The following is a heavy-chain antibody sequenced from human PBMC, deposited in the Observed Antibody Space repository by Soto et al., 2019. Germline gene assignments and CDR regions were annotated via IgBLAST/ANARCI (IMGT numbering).Heavy chain of an antibody. V-gene: IGHV3-53*01. D-gene: IGHD3-9*01. CDR1: GFSVSNNY. J-gene: IGHJ4*02. CDR2: IYNDGRT. Sequence: GGSLRLSCAASGFSVSNNYMNWVRQAPGKGLEWVSVIYNDGRTLYADSVKGRFTISRDNSKNTVYLHMNSLRGENTAVYYCARARYFDWVSEKYYFDYWGEGTLVTVSS. CDR3: ARARYFDWVSEKYYFDY.